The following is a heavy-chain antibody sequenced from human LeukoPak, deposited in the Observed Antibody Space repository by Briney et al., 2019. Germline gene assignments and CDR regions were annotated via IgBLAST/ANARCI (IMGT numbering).Heavy chain of an antibody. D-gene: IGHD2-15*01. V-gene: IGHV1-69*13. J-gene: IGHJ6*03. CDR2: IIPIFGTA. CDR1: GGTFGSYA. CDR3: ARGAAANCSGGSCYQIYYYYYYMDV. Sequence: ASVKVSCKASGGTFGSYAISWVRQAPGQGLEWMGGIIPIFGTANYAQKFQGRVTITADESTSTAYMELSSLRSEDTAVYYCARGAAANCSGGSCYQIYYYYYYMDVWGRGTTVTVSS.